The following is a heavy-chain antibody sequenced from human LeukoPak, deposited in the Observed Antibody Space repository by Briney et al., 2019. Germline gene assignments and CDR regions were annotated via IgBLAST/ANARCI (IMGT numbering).Heavy chain of an antibody. CDR1: GFTFIQHS. J-gene: IGHJ4*01. V-gene: IGHV3-30*04. CDR2: VSHNGGLT. CDR3: AREMTRKGEFDF. Sequence: PGGSLRLSCAASGFTFIQHSMNWLRQAPGKGLEWVAVVSHNGGLTFYADSVRGRFTISRDNSKNMQYLQMNNMTPGDTAVYFCAREMTRKGEFDFWGRGTLVTVSS. D-gene: IGHD1-26*01.